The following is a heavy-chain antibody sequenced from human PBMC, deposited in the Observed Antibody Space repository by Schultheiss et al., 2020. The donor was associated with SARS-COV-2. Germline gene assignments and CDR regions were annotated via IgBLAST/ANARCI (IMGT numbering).Heavy chain of an antibody. Sequence: SVKVSCKASGGTFSSYAISWVRQAPGQGLEWTGGIIPIFGTANYAQKFQGRVTITADESTSTAYMELSSLRSEDTAVYYCAATYDFWSGSYWGQGTLVTVSS. CDR3: AATYDFWSGSY. CDR1: GGTFSSYA. J-gene: IGHJ4*02. CDR2: IIPIFGTA. D-gene: IGHD3-3*01. V-gene: IGHV1-69*13.